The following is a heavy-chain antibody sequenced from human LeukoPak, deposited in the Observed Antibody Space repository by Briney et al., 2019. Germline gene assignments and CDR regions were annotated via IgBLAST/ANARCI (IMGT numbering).Heavy chain of an antibody. CDR3: AREVYNNGDAFDI. J-gene: IGHJ3*02. Sequence: PGGSLRLSCAASGFTFSSYSMNWVRQAPGKGLEWVSSISSSSSYIYYADSVKGRFTISRDNAKNSLYLQMNSLRAEDTAVYYCAREVYNNGDAFDIWGRGTMVTVSS. D-gene: IGHD1-1*01. V-gene: IGHV3-21*01. CDR2: ISSSSSYI. CDR1: GFTFSSYS.